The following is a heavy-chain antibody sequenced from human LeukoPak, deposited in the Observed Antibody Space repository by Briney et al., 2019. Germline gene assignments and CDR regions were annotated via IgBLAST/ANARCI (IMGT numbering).Heavy chain of an antibody. V-gene: IGHV3-30*02. CDR3: ARNYYDPGSYTDY. J-gene: IGHJ4*02. D-gene: IGHD3-10*01. CDR2: IRYDGSNK. CDR1: GFTISGYG. Sequence: PGGSLRLSCAASGFTISGYGMHWVRQAPGKGLEWVAFIRYDGSNKYYTDSVKGRFTISRDTSNNTLSLQMNSLRAEDTAVYYCARNYYDPGSYTDYWGQGTLVTVSS.